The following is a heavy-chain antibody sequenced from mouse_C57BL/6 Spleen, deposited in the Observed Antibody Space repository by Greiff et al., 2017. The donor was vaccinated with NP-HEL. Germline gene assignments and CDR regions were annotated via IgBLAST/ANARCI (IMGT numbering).Heavy chain of an antibody. D-gene: IGHD2-3*01. V-gene: IGHV1-20*01. CDR3: ARDDYIDY. J-gene: IGHJ2*01. Sequence: DVKLQESGPELVKPGDSVKISCKASGYSFTGYFMNWVMQSHGKSLEWIGRINPYNGDTFYNQKFKGKATLTVDKSSSTAHMELRSLTSEDSAVYYCARDDYIDYWGQGTTLTVSS. CDR1: GYSFTGYF. CDR2: INPYNGDT.